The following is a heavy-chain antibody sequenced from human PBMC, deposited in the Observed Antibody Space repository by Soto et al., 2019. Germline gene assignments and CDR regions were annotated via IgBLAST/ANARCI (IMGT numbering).Heavy chain of an antibody. Sequence: PWGSLRLSCAASGFTVISNYMSWVRQAPGKGLEWVSVIYSGGSTYYADSVKGRFTISRDNSKNTLYLQMNSLRAEDTAVYYCARDGERWLQGMDVWGQGATVTVSS. J-gene: IGHJ6*02. CDR3: ARDGERWLQGMDV. CDR1: GFTVISNY. D-gene: IGHD5-12*01. CDR2: IYSGGST. V-gene: IGHV3-53*01.